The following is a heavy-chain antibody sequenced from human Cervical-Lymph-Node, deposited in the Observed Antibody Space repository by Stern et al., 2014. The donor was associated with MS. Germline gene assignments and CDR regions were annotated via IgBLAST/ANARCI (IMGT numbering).Heavy chain of an antibody. D-gene: IGHD2-15*01. CDR2: INPSRGGT. Sequence: QVQLVESGAEVKMPGASVKVSCKASGYTFTGYYIHWVRQAPGQGPEWMGRINPSRGGTDSAQKFQGRVTMTRDTSISTAYMELSRLRSDDTAVYFCARSPGGCSGDTCYSRWFDPWGQGSLVTVSS. J-gene: IGHJ5*02. V-gene: IGHV1-2*06. CDR1: GYTFTGYY. CDR3: ARSPGGCSGDTCYSRWFDP.